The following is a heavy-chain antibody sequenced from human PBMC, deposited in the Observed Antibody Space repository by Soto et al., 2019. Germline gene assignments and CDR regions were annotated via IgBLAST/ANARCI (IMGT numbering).Heavy chain of an antibody. CDR3: ARTYDFWSGYFPHFDY. J-gene: IGHJ4*02. CDR2: INAGNGNT. D-gene: IGHD3-3*01. V-gene: IGHV1-3*01. Sequence: GASVKVSCKASGYTFTSYAMHWVRQAPGQRLEWMGWINAGNGNTKYSQKFQGRVTITRDTSASTAYMELSSLRSEDTAVYYCARTYDFWSGYFPHFDYWSQGTLVTVSS. CDR1: GYTFTSYA.